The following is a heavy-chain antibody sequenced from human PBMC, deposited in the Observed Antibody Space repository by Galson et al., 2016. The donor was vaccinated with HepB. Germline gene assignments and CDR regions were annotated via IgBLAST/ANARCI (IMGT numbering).Heavy chain of an antibody. CDR2: ASYDGSSN. CDR1: GFTFSSYG. D-gene: IGHD2-21*02. V-gene: IGHV3-30-3*01. J-gene: IGHJ4*02. CDR3: ARDANLAYCRGDCYWFDY. Sequence: SLRLSCAASGFTFSSYGMHWVRQAPGKGLEWVAVASYDGSSNYYPDSVKDRFTVSRDNSKNTLYLQMNSLRTEDTAVYYCARDANLAYCRGDCYWFDYWGPGTLVTVSS.